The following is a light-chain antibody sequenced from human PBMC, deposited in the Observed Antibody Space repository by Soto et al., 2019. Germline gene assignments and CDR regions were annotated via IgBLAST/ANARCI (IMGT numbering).Light chain of an antibody. Sequence: QSALTQPASVSGSPGQSITVSCTGTSSDVGGYNSVSWYQQHPGKPPKLIIYEVSNRPSGVSDRFSGSKSGNTASLTISGLQAEDEADYYCSSYTSNSSYVFATGTKV. V-gene: IGLV2-14*03. CDR3: SSYTSNSSYV. CDR2: EVS. J-gene: IGLJ1*01. CDR1: SSDVGGYNS.